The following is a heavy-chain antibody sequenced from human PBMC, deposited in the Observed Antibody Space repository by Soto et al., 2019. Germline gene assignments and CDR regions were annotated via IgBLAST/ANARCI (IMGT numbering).Heavy chain of an antibody. Sequence: QVQLVQSGPEVKKPGASVKVSCKTSGYTFTSYGIAWVRQAPVQGLEWMGWISTSKGNTNYAQKFQGRVTMSTDTTTRTAYMELRSLRSDDTAVYYCANRSPTFDFWGQGTLGTVAS. CDR2: ISTSKGNT. V-gene: IGHV1-18*01. CDR3: ANRSPTFDF. CDR1: GYTFTSYG. J-gene: IGHJ4*02.